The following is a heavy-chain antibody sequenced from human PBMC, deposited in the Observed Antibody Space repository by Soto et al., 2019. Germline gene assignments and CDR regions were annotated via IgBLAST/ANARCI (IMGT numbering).Heavy chain of an antibody. D-gene: IGHD3-22*01. J-gene: IGHJ4*02. V-gene: IGHV4-39*01. CDR2: IYYSGST. CDR3: AGLASGSGFPYLRTPVNY. CDR1: GGSISSSSYY. Sequence: SSETLSLTCTVSGGSISSSSYYWGWIRQPPGKGLEWIGSIYYSGSTYYNPSLKSRVTISVDTSKNQFSLKLSSVTAADTAVYYCAGLASGSGFPYLRTPVNYWGQGTLVTVSS.